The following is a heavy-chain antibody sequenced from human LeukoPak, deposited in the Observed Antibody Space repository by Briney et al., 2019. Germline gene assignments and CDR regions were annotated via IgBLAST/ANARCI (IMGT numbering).Heavy chain of an antibody. CDR3: AKVRVLDTAPDGLHI. J-gene: IGHJ3*02. Sequence: GWALTLSCAASGFTFSNYMMTWVRQAPGKGLEWVSAIGGSGESTYSADSVKGRLTISRDNSKNTLYLQMNSLRAEDTAVYYCAKVRVLDTAPDGLHIWGQGTMVTVSP. CDR1: GFTFSNYM. D-gene: IGHD5-18*01. CDR2: IGGSGEST. V-gene: IGHV3-23*01.